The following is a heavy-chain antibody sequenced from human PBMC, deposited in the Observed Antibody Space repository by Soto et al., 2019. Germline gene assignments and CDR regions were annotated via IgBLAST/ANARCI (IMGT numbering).Heavy chain of an antibody. CDR1: GGSISSGGYS. V-gene: IGHV4-30-2*01. Sequence: QLQLQESGSGLVKPSQTLSLTCAVSGGSISSGGYSWSWIRQPPGKGLEWIGYIYHSGSTYYNPSLKSRVTTSVNSSNNQFSLKLSSVTAADTAVYYCASSHAAAHITAAVHWGQGTLVTVSS. J-gene: IGHJ4*02. D-gene: IGHD6-13*01. CDR3: ASSHAAAHITAAVH. CDR2: IYHSGST.